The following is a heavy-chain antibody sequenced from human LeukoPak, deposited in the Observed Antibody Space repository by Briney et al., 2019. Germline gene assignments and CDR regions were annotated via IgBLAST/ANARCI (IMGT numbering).Heavy chain of an antibody. CDR1: GFTFSDYY. CDR2: II. CDR3: ARRAGAYSHPYDY. Sequence: GGSLRLSCAASGFTFSDYYMSWIRQAPGKGLEWVSYIIYYADSVKGRFTISRDNAKNSLYLQMNSLRAEDTAAYYCARRAGAYSHPYDYWGQGTLVTVSS. J-gene: IGHJ4*02. D-gene: IGHD2-15*01. V-gene: IGHV3-11*01.